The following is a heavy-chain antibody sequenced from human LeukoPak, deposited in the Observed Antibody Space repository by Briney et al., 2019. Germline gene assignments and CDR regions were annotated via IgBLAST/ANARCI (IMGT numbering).Heavy chain of an antibody. CDR3: AKEVGSGYDFFDY. CDR1: GFTFSSYA. J-gene: IGHJ4*02. CDR2: ISGSGDSS. Sequence: PGGSLRLSCAASGFTFSSYAMTWVSQAPGKGLEWVSDISGSGDSSYYADSVKGRFTISRDNSKNTLYLQVNSLRADDTAVYYCAKEVGSGYDFFDYWGQGTLVTVSS. D-gene: IGHD5-12*01. V-gene: IGHV3-23*01.